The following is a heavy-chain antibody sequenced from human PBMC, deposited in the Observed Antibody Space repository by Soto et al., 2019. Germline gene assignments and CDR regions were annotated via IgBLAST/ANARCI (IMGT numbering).Heavy chain of an antibody. CDR2: ITTTSRYI. J-gene: IGHJ4*02. CDR3: ARDGIGGTTFRGYLDY. D-gene: IGHD1-1*01. V-gene: IGHV3-21*01. CDR1: GFTFTTYD. Sequence: GGSLRLSCAASGFTFTTYDMNWVRQAPGKGLEWVSSITTTSRYIYYAGSVRGRFTISRDNAKNSLFLQMDSLRAADTAVYYCARDGIGGTTFRGYLDYWGQGTLVTVSS.